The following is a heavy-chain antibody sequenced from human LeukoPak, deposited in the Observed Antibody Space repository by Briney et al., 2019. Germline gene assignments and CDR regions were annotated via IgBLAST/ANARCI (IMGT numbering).Heavy chain of an antibody. CDR2: ISYDGSNK. Sequence: PGGSLRLSCAASGFTFNTYTMNWVRQAPGKGLEWVAVISYDGSNKYYADSVKGRFTISRDNSKNTLYLQMNSLRAEDTAVYYCARDRRDYGDYGAASGSGFDYWGQGTLVTVSS. V-gene: IGHV3-30-3*01. CDR1: GFTFNTYT. CDR3: ARDRRDYGDYGAASGSGFDY. D-gene: IGHD4-17*01. J-gene: IGHJ4*02.